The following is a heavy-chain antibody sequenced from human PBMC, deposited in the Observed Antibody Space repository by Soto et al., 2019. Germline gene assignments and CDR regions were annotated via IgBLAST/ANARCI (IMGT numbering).Heavy chain of an antibody. CDR3: ARVVPGAEAWFGP. CDR1: GYTFSNYG. J-gene: IGHJ5*02. Sequence: ASVKVSCKTSGYTFSNYGITWVRQAPGQPLEWLGWISLYSDGTSYAQKFRGRVSMTTGTSTTTAYMELRSLRSDDTAVYYCARVVPGAEAWFGPWGQGTLVTVSS. CDR2: ISLYSDGT. V-gene: IGHV1-18*01.